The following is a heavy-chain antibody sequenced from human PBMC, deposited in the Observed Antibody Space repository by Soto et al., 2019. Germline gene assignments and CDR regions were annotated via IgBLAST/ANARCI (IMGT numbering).Heavy chain of an antibody. CDR1: GGSLSSGNYY. V-gene: IGHV4-30-4*01. CDR3: ARYCSSTSCLNFDS. J-gene: IGHJ4*02. CDR2: IDYSGNT. D-gene: IGHD2-2*01. Sequence: SETLSLTCTVSGGSLSSGNYYWSWIRQPPGKGLEWIGYIDYSGNTFYNPSLKSRLTISVDTSKNRFSLKLSSVTAADTAVYYCARYCSSTSCLNFDSWGRGTLVTVSS.